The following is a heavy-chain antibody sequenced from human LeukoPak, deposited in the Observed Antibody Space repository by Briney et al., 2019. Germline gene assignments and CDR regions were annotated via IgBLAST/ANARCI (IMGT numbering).Heavy chain of an antibody. J-gene: IGHJ6*03. CDR3: AAPGCSSACYYYMDV. CDR2: INDDGSKT. Sequence: GGSLRLSCAASGLTFSSYWMHWVRQAPGKGLVWVSRINDDGSKTTYADSVKGRFTISRDNAKNTLYLQMNSLRAEDTAVYYCAAPGCSSACYYYMDVGGKGTTVTVSS. CDR1: GLTFSSYW. D-gene: IGHD2-2*01. V-gene: IGHV3-74*03.